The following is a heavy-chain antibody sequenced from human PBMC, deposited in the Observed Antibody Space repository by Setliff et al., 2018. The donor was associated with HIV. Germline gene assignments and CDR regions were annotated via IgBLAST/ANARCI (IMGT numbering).Heavy chain of an antibody. V-gene: IGHV4-39*07. Sequence: PSETLSLTCTVSGGSISDTKYYWGWIRQPPGKGLEWIGNILYGGTTFYNPSLRSRVSISIDTTKTQFSLKLSSVTAADTAVYYCARVFPHPYGNSWFDTWGQGILVTVSS. CDR2: ILYGGTT. D-gene: IGHD3-16*01. CDR1: GGSISDTKYY. J-gene: IGHJ5*02. CDR3: ARVFPHPYGNSWFDT.